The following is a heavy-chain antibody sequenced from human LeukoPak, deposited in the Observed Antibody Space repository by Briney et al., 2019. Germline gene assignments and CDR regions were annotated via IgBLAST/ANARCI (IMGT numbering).Heavy chain of an antibody. CDR2: ISGSGGST. D-gene: IGHD2/OR15-2a*01. J-gene: IGHJ3*02. Sequence: GGSLRLSCAASGFTFSSYAMSWVRQAPGKGLEWVSAISGSGGSTYYADSVKGRFTISRGNSKNTLYLQMNSLRAEDTAVYYCAAQVLLRGAFDIWGQGTMVTVSS. CDR3: AAQVLLRGAFDI. CDR1: GFTFSSYA. V-gene: IGHV3-23*01.